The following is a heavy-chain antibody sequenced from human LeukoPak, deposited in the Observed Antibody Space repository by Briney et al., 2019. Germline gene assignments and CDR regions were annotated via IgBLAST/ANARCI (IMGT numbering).Heavy chain of an antibody. CDR3: ARGARYYDSSGYYPSHDY. V-gene: IGHV3-7*01. CDR2: IKQDGSEK. Sequence: GGSLRLSCAASGFTFSSYSMNWVRQAPGKGLEWVANIKQDGSEKYYVDSVKGRFTISRDNAKNSLYLQMNSLGAEDTAVYYCARGARYYDSSGYYPSHDYWGQGTLVTVSS. CDR1: GFTFSSYS. D-gene: IGHD3-22*01. J-gene: IGHJ4*02.